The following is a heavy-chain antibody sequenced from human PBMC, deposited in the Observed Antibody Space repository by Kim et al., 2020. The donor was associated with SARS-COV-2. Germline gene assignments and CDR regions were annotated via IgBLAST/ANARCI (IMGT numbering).Heavy chain of an antibody. CDR1: GFTFSSYG. J-gene: IGHJ6*02. CDR2: ISYDGSNK. V-gene: IGHV3-30*18. CDR3: AKERRGYSNLVYYGMDV. Sequence: GGSLRLSCAASGFTFSSYGMHWVRQAPGKGLEWVAVISYDGSNKYYADSVKGRFTISRDNSKNTLYLQMNSLRAEDTAVYYCAKERRGYSNLVYYGMDVWGQGTTVTVSS. D-gene: IGHD5-18*01.